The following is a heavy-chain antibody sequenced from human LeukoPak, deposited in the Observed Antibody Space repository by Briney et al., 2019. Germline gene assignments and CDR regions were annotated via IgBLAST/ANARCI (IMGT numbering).Heavy chain of an antibody. J-gene: IGHJ4*02. V-gene: IGHV3-23*01. CDR1: GFTFSSYA. CDR3: AKYLSGSTSPDY. Sequence: GGSLRLSCAASGFTFSSYAMSWVRQAPGKGLEWVSAISGSGGSTYYADSVKGRFTISRDNSKNTLYLQMNSLRAEDTAVYYSAKYLSGSTSPDYWGQGTLVTVSS. CDR2: ISGSGGST. D-gene: IGHD2-2*01.